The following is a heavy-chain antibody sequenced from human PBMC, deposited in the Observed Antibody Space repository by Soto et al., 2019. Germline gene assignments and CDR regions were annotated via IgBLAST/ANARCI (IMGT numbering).Heavy chain of an antibody. CDR1: GFTFSSYS. CDR2: ISSSSNYI. Sequence: VGSLRLSCAASGFTFSSYSMSWVRQAPGKGLQWVSSISSSSNYIYYADSLKGRLTISRDNAKNSLYLQMNSLRAEDTAVYYCARDVGKYYHDNSDSFTWAFDICGQGTMVTVSS. V-gene: IGHV3-21*01. D-gene: IGHD3-22*01. CDR3: ARDVGKYYHDNSDSFTWAFDI. J-gene: IGHJ3*02.